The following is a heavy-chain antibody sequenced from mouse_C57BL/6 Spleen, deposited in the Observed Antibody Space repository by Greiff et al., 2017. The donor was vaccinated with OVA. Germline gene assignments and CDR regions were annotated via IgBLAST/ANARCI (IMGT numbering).Heavy chain of an antibody. J-gene: IGHJ3*01. CDR3: ARWGSNYLAWFAY. CDR2: INPSNGGT. Sequence: QVQLQQPGTELVKPGASVKLSCKASGYTFTSYWMNWVKQRPGQGLEWIGNINPSNGGTNYNEKFKSKATLTVDKSSSTAYMQLSSLTSEDSAVYYCARWGSNYLAWFAYWGQGTLVTVSA. D-gene: IGHD2-5*01. V-gene: IGHV1-53*01. CDR1: GYTFTSYW.